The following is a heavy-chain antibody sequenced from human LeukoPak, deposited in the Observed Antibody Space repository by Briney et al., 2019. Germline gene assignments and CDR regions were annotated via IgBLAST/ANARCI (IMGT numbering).Heavy chain of an antibody. J-gene: IGHJ4*02. Sequence: GGSLRLSCAASGFTFSSYSMNWVRQAPGKGLEWVSSISSSSSYIYYADSVKGRFTISRDNAKNSLYLQMNSLRAEDTAVYYCARTQYYYDSSGYYYFDYWGQGTLVTVSS. CDR2: ISSSSSYI. CDR1: GFTFSSYS. D-gene: IGHD3-22*01. V-gene: IGHV3-21*01. CDR3: ARTQYYYDSSGYYYFDY.